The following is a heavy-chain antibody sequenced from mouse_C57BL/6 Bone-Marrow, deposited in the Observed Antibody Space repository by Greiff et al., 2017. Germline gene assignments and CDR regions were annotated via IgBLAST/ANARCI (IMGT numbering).Heavy chain of an antibody. Sequence: LVESGAELAKPGASVKLSCKASGYTFTSYWMHWVKQRPGQGLEWIGYINPSSGYTKYNQKFKDKATLTADKSSSTAYMQLSSLTYEDSAVYCCARRAYGSIWYFDVWGRGTTVTVSS. D-gene: IGHD1-1*01. CDR1: GYTFTSYW. V-gene: IGHV1-7*01. J-gene: IGHJ1*03. CDR2: INPSSGYT. CDR3: ARRAYGSIWYFDV.